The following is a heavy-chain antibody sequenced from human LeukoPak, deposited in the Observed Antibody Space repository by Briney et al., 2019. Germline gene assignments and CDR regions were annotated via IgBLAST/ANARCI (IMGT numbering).Heavy chain of an antibody. V-gene: IGHV3-11*01. CDR3: ARHKENYGDSCLDDD. J-gene: IGHJ4*02. Sequence: GGSLRLSCAASGFTFSNYYMSWIRQGPGKGLEWISYINGKGNIIDHAASVKGRFTISRDNAKNLLYLEINSLRVEDTAVYYCARHKENYGDSCLDDDWGQGTLVTVSS. CDR1: GFTFSNYY. D-gene: IGHD4-17*01. CDR2: INGKGNII.